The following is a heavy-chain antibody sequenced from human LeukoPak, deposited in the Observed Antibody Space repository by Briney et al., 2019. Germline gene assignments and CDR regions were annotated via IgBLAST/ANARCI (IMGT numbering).Heavy chain of an antibody. CDR1: GFTFSSYA. CDR2: ISSSSSTI. J-gene: IGHJ4*02. CDR3: ATTVTTSWGPLFDY. V-gene: IGHV3-48*04. D-gene: IGHD4-17*01. Sequence: GGSLRLSCAASGFTFSSYAMNWVRQAPGKGLEWVSYISSSSSTIYYADSVKGRFTISRDNAKNSLYLQMNSLRAEDTAVYYCATTVTTSWGPLFDYWGQGTLVTVSS.